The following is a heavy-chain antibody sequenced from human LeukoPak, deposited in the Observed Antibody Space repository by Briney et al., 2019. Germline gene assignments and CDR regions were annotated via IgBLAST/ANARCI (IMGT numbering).Heavy chain of an antibody. CDR3: ATGRHGYSYGNDY. CDR2: IIPIFGTA. D-gene: IGHD5-18*01. CDR1: GGTFSSYA. V-gene: IGHV1-69*06. J-gene: IGHJ4*02. Sequence: SVRVSCKASGGTFSSYAISWVRQAPGQGLEWMAGIIPIFGTANYAQKFQGRVTITADKSTSTAYMELSSLRSEDTAVYYCATGRHGYSYGNDYWGQETLVTVSS.